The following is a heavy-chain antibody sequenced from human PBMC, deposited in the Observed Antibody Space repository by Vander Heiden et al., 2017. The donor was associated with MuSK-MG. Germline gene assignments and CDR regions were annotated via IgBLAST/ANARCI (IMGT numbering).Heavy chain of an antibody. D-gene: IGHD2-15*01. CDR2: MYPGNSNT. V-gene: IGHV5-51*03. Sequence: EVHLVQSGPEVKEPGESVRIPCKASGYSFAGFWNVWVRAKSGKGLEWMGVMYPGNSNTIYSPSFRGQVIMSADKSINTAYLQWSSLKASDSAIYYCARLDGGCSRFGCELSTHWFDPWGQGTLVSVSS. CDR1: GYSFAGFW. J-gene: IGHJ5*02. CDR3: ARLDGGCSRFGCELSTHWFDP.